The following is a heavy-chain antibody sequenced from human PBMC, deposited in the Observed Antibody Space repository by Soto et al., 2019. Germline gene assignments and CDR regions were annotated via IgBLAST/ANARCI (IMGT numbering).Heavy chain of an antibody. CDR2: IYYSGST. J-gene: IGHJ4*01. D-gene: IGHD4-17*01. CDR1: GSSIRPYY. CDR3: TRVGSNYCDYPNIDY. Sequence: SETLSLTCSGSGSSIRPYYWSWIRQPPGKGLEWIGNIYYSGSTNYNPSLKSRVIMSVASSKNQVSLKLDSVTAADTAVYYCTRVGSNYCDYPNIDYWGQGALVTVSS. V-gene: IGHV4-59*01.